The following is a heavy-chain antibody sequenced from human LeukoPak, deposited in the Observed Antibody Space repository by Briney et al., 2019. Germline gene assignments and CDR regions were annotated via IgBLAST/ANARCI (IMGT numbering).Heavy chain of an antibody. CDR3: AKREYSSSEFDY. CDR1: GFTFSSYA. J-gene: IGHJ4*02. CDR2: ISSGGGST. D-gene: IGHD6-6*01. Sequence: GGSLRLSCAASGFTFSSYAVSWVHQAPGKGLEWVSVISSGGGSTYYADSVKGRFTISRDNSQKTLYLQMNSLRAEDTAVYYCAKREYSSSEFDYWGQGTLVTVSS. V-gene: IGHV3-23*01.